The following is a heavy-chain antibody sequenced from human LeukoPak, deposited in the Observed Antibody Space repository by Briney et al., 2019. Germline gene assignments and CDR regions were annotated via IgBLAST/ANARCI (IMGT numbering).Heavy chain of an antibody. CDR3: AKLAVAGTDY. CDR1: GFTFSSYG. J-gene: IGHJ4*02. D-gene: IGHD6-19*01. CDR2: ISYDGSNK. Sequence: GRSLRLSCAASGFTFSSYGMHWVRQAPGKGLEWVAVISYDGSNKYYADSVKGRFTISRDNSKSTLYLQMNSLRAEDTAVYYCAKLAVAGTDYWGQGTLVTVSS. V-gene: IGHV3-30*18.